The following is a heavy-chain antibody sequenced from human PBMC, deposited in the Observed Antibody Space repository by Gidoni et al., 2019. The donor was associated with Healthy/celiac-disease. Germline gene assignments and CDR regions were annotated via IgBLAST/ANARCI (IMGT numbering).Heavy chain of an antibody. CDR3: ARGAYYYDSSGYEYYYYGMDV. Sequence: QVQLQESGPGLVKPSETLSLTCTVSGGSISSYYWSWIRQPPGKGLEWIGYIYYSGSTNYNPSLKSRVTISVDTSKNQFSLKLSSVTAADTAVYYCARGAYYYDSSGYEYYYYGMDVWGQGTTVTVSS. V-gene: IGHV4-59*01. CDR2: IYYSGST. CDR1: GGSISSYY. D-gene: IGHD3-22*01. J-gene: IGHJ6*02.